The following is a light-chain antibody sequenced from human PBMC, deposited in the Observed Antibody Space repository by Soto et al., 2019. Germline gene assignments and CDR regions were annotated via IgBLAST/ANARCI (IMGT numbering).Light chain of an antibody. V-gene: IGLV2-8*01. CDR3: SSYAGSNNWR. CDR1: SSDVGGYNY. CDR2: EVS. Sequence: QSVLTQPPSASGSPGQSVTISCTGTSSDVGGYNYVSWYQQYSGKAPKLMIYEVSKRPSGVPDRFTGSKSGNTASLTVSGLQAEDEADYYCSSYAGSNNWRLGGGTKLTVL. J-gene: IGLJ2*01.